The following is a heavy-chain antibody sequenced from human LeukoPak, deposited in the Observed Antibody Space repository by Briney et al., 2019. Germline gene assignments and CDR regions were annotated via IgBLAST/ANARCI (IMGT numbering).Heavy chain of an antibody. CDR2: IIPLFGSA. J-gene: IGHJ4*02. CDR3: ARDLVGSAISYSSGAWDY. Sequence: ASVKVSCKASGGTFYSYALNWVRQAPGQGLEWMGGIIPLFGSADYAQKFQGRVTFTADESTSTAYMELSSLRPEDTAVYYCARDLVGSAISYSSGAWDYWGQGTLVTVSS. D-gene: IGHD3-10*01. V-gene: IGHV1-69*13. CDR1: GGTFYSYA.